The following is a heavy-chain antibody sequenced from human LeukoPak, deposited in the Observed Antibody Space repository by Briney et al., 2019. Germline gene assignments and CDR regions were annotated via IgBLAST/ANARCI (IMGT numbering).Heavy chain of an antibody. Sequence: VASVKVSCKASGYTFTGYYMHWVRQAPGQGLEWMGWINPNSSGTNYAQKFQGRVTMTRDTSISTAYMELSRLRSDDTAVYYCARMEGNYYGSGVYWGQGTLVTVSS. D-gene: IGHD3-10*01. CDR1: GYTFTGYY. J-gene: IGHJ4*02. CDR3: ARMEGNYYGSGVY. CDR2: INPNSSGT. V-gene: IGHV1-2*02.